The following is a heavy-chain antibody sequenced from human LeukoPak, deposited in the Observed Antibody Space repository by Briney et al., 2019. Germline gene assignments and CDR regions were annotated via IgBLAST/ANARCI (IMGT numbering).Heavy chain of an antibody. D-gene: IGHD2-21*01. J-gene: IGHJ4*02. V-gene: IGHV1-69*04. Sequence: SVKVSCKASGGTFSSYAISWVRQAPGQGLEWMGRIIPILGIANYAQKFQGRVTITADKSTSTAYMELSSLRSEDTAVYYCARVGRGDRRAYYFDYWGQGTLVTVSS. CDR2: IIPILGIA. CDR1: GGTFSSYA. CDR3: ARVGRGDRRAYYFDY.